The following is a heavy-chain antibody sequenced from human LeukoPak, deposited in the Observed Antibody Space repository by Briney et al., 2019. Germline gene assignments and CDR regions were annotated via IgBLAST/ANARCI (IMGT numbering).Heavy chain of an antibody. CDR3: ATERVVYDAFDI. CDR2: FDIEDGET. Sequence: ASVKVSCKGSGYTLTELSMHWVRQAPGQGQEREGSFDIEDGETIYAQTFQGRVTMTEDTSTDTAYMELSSLRSEDTAVYYCATERVVYDAFDIWGQGTMVTVS. V-gene: IGHV1-24*01. J-gene: IGHJ3*02. D-gene: IGHD2-8*02. CDR1: GYTLTELS.